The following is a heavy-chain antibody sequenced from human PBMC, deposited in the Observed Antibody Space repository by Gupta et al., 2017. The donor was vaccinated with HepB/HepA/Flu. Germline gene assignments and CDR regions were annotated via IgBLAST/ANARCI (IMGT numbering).Heavy chain of an antibody. CDR2: MRSSGVLI. D-gene: IGHD3-16*01. Sequence: LDSGGTLGQPGGSLRLTCAAAAIRCSHSEMNWVRQPRGKGLEWVSYMRSSGVLIYYADSVRGRFTVSRDNAESSLYLHLDRVRSDDTAVYFCAKELVWGPPYQYGLDFWGQGTTVTVSS. J-gene: IGHJ6*02. V-gene: IGHV3-48*03. CDR3: AKELVWGPPYQYGLDF. CDR1: AIRCSHSE.